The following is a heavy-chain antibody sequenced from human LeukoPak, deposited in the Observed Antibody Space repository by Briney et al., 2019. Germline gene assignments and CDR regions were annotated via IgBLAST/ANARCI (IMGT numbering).Heavy chain of an antibody. V-gene: IGHV3-21*01. J-gene: IGHJ4*02. CDR3: ARDISSYYDSSGYYFDY. D-gene: IGHD3-22*01. CDR1: GFTFDDYA. CDR2: ISSSSSYI. Sequence: GRSLRLSCAASGFTFDDYAIHWVRQAPGKGLEWVSSISSSSSYIYYADSVKGRFTISRDNAKNSLYLQMNSLRAEDTAVYYCARDISSYYDSSGYYFDYWGQGTLVTVSS.